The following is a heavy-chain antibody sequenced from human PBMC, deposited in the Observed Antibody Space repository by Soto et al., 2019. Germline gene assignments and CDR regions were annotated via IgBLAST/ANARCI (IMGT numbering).Heavy chain of an antibody. D-gene: IGHD1-1*01. V-gene: IGHV3-21*01. CDR2: ISSSSSYI. CDR3: ARDLRSVATGWFDP. CDR1: GFTFSSYS. Sequence: PGGSLRLSCAASGFTFSSYSMNWVRQAPGKGLEWVSSISSSSSYIYYADSVKGRFTISRDNAKNSLYLQMNSLRAEDTAVYYCARDLRSVATGWFDPWGQGTLVTVSS. J-gene: IGHJ5*02.